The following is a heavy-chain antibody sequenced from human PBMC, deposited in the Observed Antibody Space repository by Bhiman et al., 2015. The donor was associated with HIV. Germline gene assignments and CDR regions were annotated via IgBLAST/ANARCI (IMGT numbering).Heavy chain of an antibody. CDR1: GFTFSRYG. J-gene: IGHJ4*01. Sequence: QVQLVESGGGVVQPGRSLRLSCAASGFTFSRYGMHWVRQAAGKGLEWVAMIWYDETKEYYAESVKGRFTISRDNSNNTLFLQLNSLRAEDTAVYYCARDMKAAAANLEYWGHGTLVTVSS. V-gene: IGHV3-33*01. CDR3: ARDMKAAAANLEY. CDR2: IWYDETKE. D-gene: IGHD6-13*01.